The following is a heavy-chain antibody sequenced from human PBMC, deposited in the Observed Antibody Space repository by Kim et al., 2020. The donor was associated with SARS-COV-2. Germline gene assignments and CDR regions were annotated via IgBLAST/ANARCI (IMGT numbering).Heavy chain of an antibody. V-gene: IGHV4-59*09. CDR2: T. Sequence: TNYNPSLTSRVTISVDTSKNQFSLKLSSVTAADTAVYYCARGSYQLLLGYWGQGTLVTVSS. J-gene: IGHJ4*02. D-gene: IGHD2-2*01. CDR3: ARGSYQLLLGY.